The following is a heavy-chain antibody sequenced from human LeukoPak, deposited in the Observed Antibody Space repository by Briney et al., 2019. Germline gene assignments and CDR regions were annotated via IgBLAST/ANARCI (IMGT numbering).Heavy chain of an antibody. J-gene: IGHJ1*01. CDR2: ITGSGATP. D-gene: IGHD2-2*01. CDR3: VNLGHCSGVSCYWDPSYDL. Sequence: GGSLRLSCTASGFTFSVYPLTWVRQVPGKGLEWVASITGSGATPKYADFAKGRFTISRDNSKNTLYLQLNSLRVEDTAEYYCVNLGHCSGVSCYWDPSYDLWGQGTLVAVSS. CDR1: GFTFSVYP. V-gene: IGHV3-23*01.